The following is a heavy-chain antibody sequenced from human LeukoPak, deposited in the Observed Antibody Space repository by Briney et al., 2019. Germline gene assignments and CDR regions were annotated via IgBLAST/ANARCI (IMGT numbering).Heavy chain of an antibody. J-gene: IGHJ3*02. CDR3: AKYAYNWNAPDGFDM. Sequence: GGSLRLSCRASRFSFSDYYMHWVRQAPGKGLEWVAVISSDGSRKHYGDSVKGRFTISRDNSESTLFLQMNSLRTDDTSVYFCAKYAYNWNAPDGFDMWGQGTMVIVSS. D-gene: IGHD1-1*01. V-gene: IGHV3-30*18. CDR2: ISSDGSRK. CDR1: RFSFSDYY.